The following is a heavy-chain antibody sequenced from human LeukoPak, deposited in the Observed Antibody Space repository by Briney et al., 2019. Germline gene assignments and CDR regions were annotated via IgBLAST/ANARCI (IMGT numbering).Heavy chain of an antibody. Sequence: GGSLRLSCAASGFTFSSYAMSWVRQAPGKGLEWVSAISGNGGSTYYADSVKGRFTISRDNSKNTLYLQMNSLRAEDTAVYYCAKFPYDLDDAFDIWGQGTMVTVSS. D-gene: IGHD5-12*01. CDR1: GFTFSSYA. J-gene: IGHJ3*02. CDR3: AKFPYDLDDAFDI. V-gene: IGHV3-23*01. CDR2: ISGNGGST.